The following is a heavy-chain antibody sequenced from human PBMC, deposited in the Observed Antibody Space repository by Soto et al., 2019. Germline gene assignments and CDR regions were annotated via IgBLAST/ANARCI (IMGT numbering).Heavy chain of an antibody. CDR3: ARVHYDFWSGYPPDYYMDV. J-gene: IGHJ6*03. D-gene: IGHD3-3*01. Sequence: GGSLRLSCAASGFTFSSYDMHWVRQATGKGLEWVSAIGTAGDTYYPGSVKGRFTISRENAKNSLYLQMNSLRAGDTAVYYCARVHYDFWSGYPPDYYMDVWGKGTTVTVSS. CDR1: GFTFSSYD. V-gene: IGHV3-13*01. CDR2: IGTAGDT.